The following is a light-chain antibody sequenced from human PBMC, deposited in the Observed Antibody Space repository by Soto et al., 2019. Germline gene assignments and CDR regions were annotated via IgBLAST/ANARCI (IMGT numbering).Light chain of an antibody. V-gene: IGLV1-47*02. CDR3: AAWDASLSAGV. CDR2: YST. J-gene: IGLJ1*01. CDR1: DSNIGSNS. Sequence: QSVLTQPASASGTAGQVVTISCSGGDSNIGSNSVYWYQHLPRMAPKLLIYYSTQRPSGVPDRFSGSRSGTSASLAIVGLRSEDEAIYYCAAWDASLSAGVFGNGTKGPGL.